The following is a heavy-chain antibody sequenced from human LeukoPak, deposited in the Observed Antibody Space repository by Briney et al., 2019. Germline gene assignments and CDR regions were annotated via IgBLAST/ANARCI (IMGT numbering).Heavy chain of an antibody. J-gene: IGHJ6*03. CDR2: IFYNGST. V-gene: IGHV4-59*01. D-gene: IGHD2-15*01. CDR1: GGSISSYF. CDR3: ARTTEGYCRGRSCYSYYYYMDV. Sequence: SETLSLTCTVSGGSISSYFWSWIRQPPGKGLEWIGYIFYNGSTNCNPSLKSRVTISVDTSKNQFSLKLSSVTAADTAVYYCARTTEGYCRGRSCYSYYYYMDVWGKGTTVTVSS.